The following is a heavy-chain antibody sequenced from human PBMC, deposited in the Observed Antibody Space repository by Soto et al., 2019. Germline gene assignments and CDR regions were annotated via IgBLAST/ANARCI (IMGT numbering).Heavy chain of an antibody. CDR2: IYSGGST. CDR1: GFTVSSNY. J-gene: IGHJ6*02. V-gene: IGHV3-53*01. D-gene: IGHD3-3*01. Sequence: EVQLVESGGGLIQPGGSLRLSCAASGFTVSSNYMSWVRQAPGKGLEWVSVIYSGGSTYYADSVKGRFTISRDNSKNTLDLQMNSLRAEDTAVYYCARDQGGYDFWSGYYSLNGMDVWGQGTTVTVSS. CDR3: ARDQGGYDFWSGYYSLNGMDV.